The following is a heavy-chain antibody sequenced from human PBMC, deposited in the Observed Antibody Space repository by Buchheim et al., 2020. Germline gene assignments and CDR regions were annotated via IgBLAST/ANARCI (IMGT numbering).Heavy chain of an antibody. Sequence: QVQLEESGGGVVQPGRSLRLSCAASGITFSSYAMHWVRQAPGKGLEWVAVISDDGVNNHYADSVKGRFTISRDNSKNTLYLQMNSLRAEDTAVYYFARGYYYYGMDVWGQGTT. CDR2: ISDDGVNN. CDR1: GITFSSYA. V-gene: IGHV3-30-3*01. J-gene: IGHJ6*02. CDR3: ARGYYYYGMDV.